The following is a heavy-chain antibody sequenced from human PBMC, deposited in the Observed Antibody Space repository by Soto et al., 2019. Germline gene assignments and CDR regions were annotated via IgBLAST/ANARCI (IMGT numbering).Heavy chain of an antibody. D-gene: IGHD5-18*01. J-gene: IGHJ6*02. CDR3: ARSGRRYSYGNGDYYYGMDV. CDR1: GGTFSSYA. CDR2: IIPIFGTA. Sequence: SVKVSCKASGGTFSSYAISWVRQAPGQGLEWMGGIIPIFGTANYAQKFQGRVTITADESTSTAYMELSSLRSEDTAVYYCARSGRRYSYGNGDYYYGMDVWGQGTTVTVSS. V-gene: IGHV1-69*13.